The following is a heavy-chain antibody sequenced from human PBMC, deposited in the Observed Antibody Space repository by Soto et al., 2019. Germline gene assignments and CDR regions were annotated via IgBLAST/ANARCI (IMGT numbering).Heavy chain of an antibody. CDR1: GGTFSSYA. D-gene: IGHD2-15*01. J-gene: IGHJ4*02. V-gene: IGHV1-69*13. CDR3: SGRAGRGFSVHFHY. Sequence: SVKVSCKASGGTFSSYAISWVRQAPGQGLEWMGGIIPIFGTANYAQKFQGRVTITADESTSTAYMELSSLRSEDTAVYYCSGRAGRGFSVHFHYWGQGTMLTVYS. CDR2: IIPIFGTA.